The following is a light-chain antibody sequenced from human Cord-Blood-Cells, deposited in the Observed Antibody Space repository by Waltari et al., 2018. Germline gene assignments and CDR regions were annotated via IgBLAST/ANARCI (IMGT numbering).Light chain of an antibody. CDR3: RSYTSSSTWV. CDR1: SSDVGGYNY. J-gene: IGLJ3*02. Sequence: QSALTQPASVSGSPGQSITISCTGTSSDVGGYNYVSWYQQHPGKAPKLMIYDASKRPSGVSNRFSGSKSGNTASLTLSGLQAEDAADYYCRSYTSSSTWVFGGGTKLTVL. V-gene: IGLV2-14*01. CDR2: DAS.